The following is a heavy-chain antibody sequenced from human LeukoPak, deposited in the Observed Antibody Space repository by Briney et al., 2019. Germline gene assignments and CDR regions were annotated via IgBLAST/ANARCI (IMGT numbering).Heavy chain of an antibody. CDR1: GFTFSSYA. Sequence: LAGGSLRLSCAASGFTFSSYAMSWVRQAPGKGLEWVSAISGSGGSTYYADSVKGRFTISRDNSKNTLYLQMNSLRAEDTAVYYCAKGGKYYYDSSGYYFPGPGYYWGQGTLVTVSS. CDR3: AKGGKYYYDSSGYYFPGPGYY. CDR2: ISGSGGST. D-gene: IGHD3-22*01. V-gene: IGHV3-23*01. J-gene: IGHJ4*02.